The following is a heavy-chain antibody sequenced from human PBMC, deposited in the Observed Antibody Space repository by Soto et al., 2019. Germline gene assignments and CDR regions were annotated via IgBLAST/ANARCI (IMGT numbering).Heavy chain of an antibody. CDR2: LSYAGDT. Sequence: GGSLRLSFAASGFTLSTYDMHWVRQATGKGLEWVAALSYAGDTYYPGSVKGRFTVSREGAKNSLYLQMNSLTAEDTAVYYCAREGLRPNYYYYYYMDVWGKGTTVTVS. CDR1: GFTLSTYD. D-gene: IGHD3-3*01. V-gene: IGHV3-13*01. CDR3: AREGLRPNYYYYYYMDV. J-gene: IGHJ6*03.